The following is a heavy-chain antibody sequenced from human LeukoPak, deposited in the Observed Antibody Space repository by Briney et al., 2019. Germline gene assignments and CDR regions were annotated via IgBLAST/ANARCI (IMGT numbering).Heavy chain of an antibody. CDR2: IYHSGST. D-gene: IGHD6-19*01. CDR1: GGSISSSNW. CDR3: ARDLAAVAGTGNNWFDP. Sequence: SETLSLTCAVSGGSISSSNWWSWVRRPPGQGLEWIGEIYHSGSTNYNPSLKSRVTISVDKSKNQFSLKLSSVTAADTAVYYCARDLAAVAGTGNNWFDPWGQGTLVTVSS. J-gene: IGHJ5*02. V-gene: IGHV4-4*02.